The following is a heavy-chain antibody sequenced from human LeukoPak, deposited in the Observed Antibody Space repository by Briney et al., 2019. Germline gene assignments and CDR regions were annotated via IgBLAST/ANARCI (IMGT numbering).Heavy chain of an antibody. J-gene: IGHJ6*03. D-gene: IGHD1-26*01. CDR1: GGSFSGYY. CDR3: ARGMGAITRGYYMDV. V-gene: IGHV4-34*01. Sequence: SETLSLTCAVYGGSFSGYYWSWIRQPPGEGLEWIGEINHSGSTNYNPSLKSRVTISVDTSKNQFSLKLSSVTAADTAVYYCARGMGAITRGYYMDVWGKGTTVTVSS. CDR2: INHSGST.